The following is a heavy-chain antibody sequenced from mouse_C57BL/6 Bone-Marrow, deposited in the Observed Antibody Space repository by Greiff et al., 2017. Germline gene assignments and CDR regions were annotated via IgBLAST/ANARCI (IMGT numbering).Heavy chain of an antibody. CDR3: AKKRGSSYWYFDV. CDR1: GFSLTSYG. J-gene: IGHJ1*03. CDR2: IWRGGST. V-gene: IGHV2-5*01. Sequence: VQLVESGPGLVQPSQSLSITCTVSGFSLTSYGVHWVRQSPGKGLEWLGVIWRGGSTDYNAAFMSRLSITKDNSKSQVFFKMNSRQADDTAIYYCAKKRGSSYWYFDVWGTGTTVTVSS. D-gene: IGHD1-1*01.